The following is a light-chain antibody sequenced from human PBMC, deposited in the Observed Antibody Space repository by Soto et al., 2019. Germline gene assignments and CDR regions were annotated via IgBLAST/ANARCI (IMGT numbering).Light chain of an antibody. CDR1: SSDVGGYNY. V-gene: IGLV2-14*01. Sequence: QSVLTQPASVSGSPGQSITVSCTGTSSDVGGYNYVSWYQQHPGKAPKLMIYEVSYRPSGVSNRFSGSKSGNTASLTISGLQAEDEADYYCSSYTGSSTLVFGGGTKVTAL. J-gene: IGLJ2*01. CDR2: EVS. CDR3: SSYTGSSTLV.